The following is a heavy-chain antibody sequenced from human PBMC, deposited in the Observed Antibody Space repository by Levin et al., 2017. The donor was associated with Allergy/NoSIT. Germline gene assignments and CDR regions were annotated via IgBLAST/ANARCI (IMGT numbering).Heavy chain of an antibody. D-gene: IGHD3-3*01. CDR2: ISSSGSTI. CDR3: ARQLGNFWSGYNYFDY. Sequence: PGGSLRLSCAASGFTFSSYEMNWVRQAPGKGLEWVSYISSSGSTIYYADSVKGRFTISSDNAKTSLYLQMNSLRAEDTAVYYCARQLGNFWSGYNYFDYWGQGILVTVSS. J-gene: IGHJ4*02. CDR1: GFTFSSYE. V-gene: IGHV3-48*03.